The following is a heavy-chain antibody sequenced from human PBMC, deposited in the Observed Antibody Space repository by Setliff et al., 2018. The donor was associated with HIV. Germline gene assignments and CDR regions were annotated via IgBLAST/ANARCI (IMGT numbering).Heavy chain of an antibody. CDR1: GFTFSSYA. Sequence: GGSLRLSCAASGFTFSSYAMHWVRQAPGKGLEWVAVISYDGSNKYYADSVKGRFTISRDNSKNTLYLQMNSLTAEDTAVYYCASETGASRGWFGYWGQGTLVTVSS. D-gene: IGHD6-13*01. J-gene: IGHJ5*01. CDR2: ISYDGSNK. CDR3: ASETGASRGWFGY. V-gene: IGHV3-30*07.